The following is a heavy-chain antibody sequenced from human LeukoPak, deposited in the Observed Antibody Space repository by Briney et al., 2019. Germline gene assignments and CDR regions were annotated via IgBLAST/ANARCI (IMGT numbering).Heavy chain of an antibody. CDR2: IYPGDSDT. CDR1: GYSFTSYL. J-gene: IGHJ4*02. Sequence: GESLKISCKAGGYSFTSYLIGLVRQMPGKVLEWMGIIYPGDSDTRYSPSFQGQVTISADKSISTAYLQWSSLKASDTAMHYCARRARYSSSWYDYWGQGTLVTVSS. V-gene: IGHV5-51*01. CDR3: ARRARYSSSWYDY. D-gene: IGHD6-13*01.